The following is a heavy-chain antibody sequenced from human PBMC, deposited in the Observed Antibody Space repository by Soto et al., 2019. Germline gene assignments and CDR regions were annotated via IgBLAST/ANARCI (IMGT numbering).Heavy chain of an antibody. CDR3: ARAREVVTPNYYYYYGMDV. J-gene: IGHJ6*02. CDR1: GGTFSSYA. CDR2: IIPIFGTA. V-gene: IGHV1-69*13. Sequence: SVKVSCKASGGTFSSYAISWVRQAPGQGLEWMGGIIPIFGTANYAQKFQGRVTITADESTSTAYMELSSLRSEDTAVYCCARAREVVTPNYYYYYGMDVWGQGTTVTVS. D-gene: IGHD2-21*02.